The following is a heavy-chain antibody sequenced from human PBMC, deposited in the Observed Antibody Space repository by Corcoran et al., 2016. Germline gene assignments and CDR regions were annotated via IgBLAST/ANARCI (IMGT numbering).Heavy chain of an antibody. D-gene: IGHD3-22*01. J-gene: IGHJ6*02. V-gene: IGHV3-15*07. Sequence: EVQLVESGGGLVKPGGSLRLSCAASGFTFSNAWMNWVRQAPGKGLEWVGRIKSKTDGGTTDYAAPVKGRFTISRDDSKNTLYLQMNSLKTEETAVYYCTTTTYYYDRSGYYPPLYYGMDVWGQGTTVTVSS. CDR2: IKSKTDGGTT. CDR1: GFTFSNAW. CDR3: TTTTYYYDRSGYYPPLYYGMDV.